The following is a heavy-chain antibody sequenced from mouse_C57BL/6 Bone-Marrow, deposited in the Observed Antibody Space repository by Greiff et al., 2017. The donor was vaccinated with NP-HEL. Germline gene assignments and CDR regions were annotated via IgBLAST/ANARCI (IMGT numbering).Heavy chain of an antibody. D-gene: IGHD2-1*01. CDR2: INPNNGGT. V-gene: IGHV1-26*01. Sequence: EVQLQQSGPELVKPGASVKISCKASGYTFTDYYMNWVKQSHGKSLEWIGDINPNNGGTSYNQKFKGKATLTVDKSSSTAYMELRSLTSEDSAVYYCAREGLLYYFDYWGQGTTLTVSS. J-gene: IGHJ2*01. CDR3: AREGLLYYFDY. CDR1: GYTFTDYY.